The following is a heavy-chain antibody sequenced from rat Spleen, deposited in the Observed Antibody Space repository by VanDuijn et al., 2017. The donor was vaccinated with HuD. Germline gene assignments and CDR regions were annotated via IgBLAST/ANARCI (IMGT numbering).Heavy chain of an antibody. Sequence: QVQLKESGPGLVQPSQTLSLTCTVSGFSLTSYNVHWVRQPTGKGLVWMGTIWAGGGTNYNSAVQSRLSISRDTSKSQVFLKMNSLQPEDTGTYYCARQGGQPYYYVMDAWGQGASVTVSS. J-gene: IGHJ4*01. CDR3: ARQGGQPYYYVMDA. V-gene: IGHV2-30*01. CDR1: GFSLTSYN. D-gene: IGHD3-4*01. CDR2: IWAGGGT.